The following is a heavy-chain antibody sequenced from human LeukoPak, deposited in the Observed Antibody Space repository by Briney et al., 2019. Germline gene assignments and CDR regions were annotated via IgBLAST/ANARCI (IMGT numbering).Heavy chain of an antibody. Sequence: ASVKVSCKASGYTFTSYAMNWVRQAPGQGLEWMGWINTNTGNPTYAQGFTGRFVFSLDTSVSTAYPQISSLKAEDTAVYYCLAVDYYDSSGYYHPFDYWGQGTLVTVSS. J-gene: IGHJ4*02. CDR1: GYTFTSYA. CDR3: LAVDYYDSSGYYHPFDY. D-gene: IGHD3-22*01. CDR2: INTNTGNP. V-gene: IGHV7-4-1*02.